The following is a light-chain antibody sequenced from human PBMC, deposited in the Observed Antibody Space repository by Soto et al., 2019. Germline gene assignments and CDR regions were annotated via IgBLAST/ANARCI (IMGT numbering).Light chain of an antibody. V-gene: IGLV1-40*01. CDR3: QSYDSSLGRWL. CDR2: GNT. J-gene: IGLJ7*01. Sequence: QSVLTQPPSVSGAPGQRVTISCTGSSSNIGAGYDVHWYQQLPGTAPKLLVHGNTDRPSGVPDRFSGSKSGTSASLAFTGLQAEDEADYYCQSYDSSLGRWLFGGGTQLNVL. CDR1: SSNIGAGYD.